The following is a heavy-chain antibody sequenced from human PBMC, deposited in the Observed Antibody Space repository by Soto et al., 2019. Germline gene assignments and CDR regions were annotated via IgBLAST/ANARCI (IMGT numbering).Heavy chain of an antibody. CDR1: GGVFRTFS. CDR2: IIPIFGSP. Sequence: QVRLVQSGAEVKKPGSSVKVSCRASGGVFRTFSIYWVRQAPGQGLEWMGSIIPIFGSPKYAPKFQGRVKISADESTSTAYMEGNSLRSEDTAMYFCASRQGRYLETYYNMDGWGQGTTVIVSS. CDR3: ASRQGRYLETYYNMDG. V-gene: IGHV1-69*18. J-gene: IGHJ6*02. D-gene: IGHD1-1*01.